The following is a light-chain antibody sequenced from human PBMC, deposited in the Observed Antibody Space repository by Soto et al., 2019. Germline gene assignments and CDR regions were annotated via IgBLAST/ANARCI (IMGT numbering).Light chain of an antibody. J-gene: IGKJ2*01. CDR3: REYGSSLYT. CDR2: GAS. CDR1: QSVSSSY. Sequence: EIVLTQSPGTLSLSPGERATLSCRASQSVSSSYLAWYQQKPGQAPRLLIYGASSRATGIPDRFSGSGSGTDFTITISRLEHEDFAVYYCREYGSSLYTFGQGTKLEIK. V-gene: IGKV3-20*01.